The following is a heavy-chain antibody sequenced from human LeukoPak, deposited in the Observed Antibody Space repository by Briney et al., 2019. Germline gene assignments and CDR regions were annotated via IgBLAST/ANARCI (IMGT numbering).Heavy chain of an antibody. J-gene: IGHJ4*02. Sequence: ASVKVSCKASGYSFTTYGFTWIRQAPGQGLEWLGWISPYNGATEYAQNLQDRVSMTTDTSTNTAYIEVRSLKSDDTAVYYCARDSDWNVDYWGQGTLVTVSS. CDR3: ARDSDWNVDY. D-gene: IGHD1-1*01. CDR1: GYSFTTYG. CDR2: ISPYNGAT. V-gene: IGHV1-18*01.